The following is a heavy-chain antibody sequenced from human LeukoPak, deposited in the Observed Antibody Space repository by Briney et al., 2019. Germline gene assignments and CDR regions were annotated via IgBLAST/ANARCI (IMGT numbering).Heavy chain of an antibody. J-gene: IGHJ3*02. Sequence: GASVTVSCKASGGTFSSYAISWVRQAPGQGVEWMGGIIPIFGTANYAQKLQGRVTITADKSTSTAYMELSSLRSEDTAVYYCARGYNWNDLSSLDAFDIWGQGTMVTVSS. D-gene: IGHD1-1*01. V-gene: IGHV1-69*06. CDR2: IIPIFGTA. CDR1: GGTFSSYA. CDR3: ARGYNWNDLSSLDAFDI.